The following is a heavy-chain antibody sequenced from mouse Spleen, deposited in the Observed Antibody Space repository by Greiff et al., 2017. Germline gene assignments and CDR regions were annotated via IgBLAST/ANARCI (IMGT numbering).Heavy chain of an antibody. J-gene: IGHJ2*01. CDR2: INYDGSST. CDR3: ARDWGGEYYFDY. D-gene: IGHD1-1*02. CDR1: GFTFSDYY. V-gene: IGHV5-16*01. Sequence: EVQVVESEGGLVQPGSSMKLSCTASGFTFSDYYMAWVRQVPEKGLEWVANINYDGSSTYYLDSLKSRFIISRDNAKNILYLQMSSLKSEDTATYYCARDWGGEYYFDYWGQGTTLTVSS.